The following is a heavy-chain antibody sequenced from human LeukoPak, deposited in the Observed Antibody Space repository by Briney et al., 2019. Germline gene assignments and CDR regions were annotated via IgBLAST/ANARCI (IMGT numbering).Heavy chain of an antibody. D-gene: IGHD3-22*01. Sequence: GGSLRLSCAASGFTFSSYGMHWVRQAPGKGLGWVAVISYDGSNKYYADSVKGRFTISRDNSKNTLYLQMNSLRAEDTAVYYCAKSGIRGYYDSSGTGDYFDYWGQGTLVTVSS. CDR2: ISYDGSNK. CDR1: GFTFSSYG. CDR3: AKSGIRGYYDSSGTGDYFDY. J-gene: IGHJ4*02. V-gene: IGHV3-30*18.